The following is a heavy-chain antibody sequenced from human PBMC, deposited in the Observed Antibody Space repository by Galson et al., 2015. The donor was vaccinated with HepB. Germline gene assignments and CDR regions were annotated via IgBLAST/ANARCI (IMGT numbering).Heavy chain of an antibody. Sequence: SLRLSCAASGFVFSGSTMHWVRQASGKGLEWVGRVRNKAGSYATAYAASVTGRFTISRDDSKNTAYLQMNSLKPEDTAVYYCTTAVSGYSYGSDYWGQGTLVTVSS. CDR3: TTAVSGYSYGSDY. V-gene: IGHV3-73*01. J-gene: IGHJ4*02. CDR1: GFVFSGST. CDR2: VRNKAGSYAT. D-gene: IGHD5-18*01.